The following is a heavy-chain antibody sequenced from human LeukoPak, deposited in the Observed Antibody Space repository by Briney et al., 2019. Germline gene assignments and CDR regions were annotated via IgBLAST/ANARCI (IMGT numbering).Heavy chain of an antibody. V-gene: IGHV1-2*02. CDR3: AGGDYYDSSGHADY. CDR1: GYTFTGYY. J-gene: IGHJ4*02. D-gene: IGHD3-22*01. CDR2: INPNSGGT. Sequence: ASVKVSCKASGYTFTGYYMHWVRQAPGQGLEGMGWINPNSGGTNYAQKFQGRVTMTRDTSISTAYMELSRLRSDATAVYYCAGGDYYDSSGHADYWGQGTLVTVSS.